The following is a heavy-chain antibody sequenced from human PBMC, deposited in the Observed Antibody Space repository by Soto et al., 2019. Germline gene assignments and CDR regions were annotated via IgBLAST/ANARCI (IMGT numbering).Heavy chain of an antibody. CDR1: GGSVNSHA. Sequence: QVQLEQSGAEVKKAGSSVKVSCKAFGGSVNSHAISWVRQAPGQGLEWMGGIIPMFGTQTYAQKFQAGVTISAEESTSTVYLDLSSLRSEDTAVYYCARSRNVAEFNDYGGNYHGFDIWGQGTMVTVPS. CDR2: IIPMFGTQ. D-gene: IGHD4-17*01. J-gene: IGHJ3*02. CDR3: ARSRNVAEFNDYGGNYHGFDI. V-gene: IGHV1-69*01.